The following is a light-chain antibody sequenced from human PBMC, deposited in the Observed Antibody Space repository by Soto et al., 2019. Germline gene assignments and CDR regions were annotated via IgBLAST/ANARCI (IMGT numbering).Light chain of an antibody. CDR3: QRYNNWPLT. Sequence: TVMTQSPATLSVSLGERVTLSCRASQSVRNNLAWYQQKPGQPPRLLIYGASTRATGIPVRFSGSGSGTELTLTISGLQSEDGEVYDGQRYNNWPLTFGGGTKVDIK. V-gene: IGKV3-15*01. J-gene: IGKJ4*01. CDR2: GAS. CDR1: QSVRNN.